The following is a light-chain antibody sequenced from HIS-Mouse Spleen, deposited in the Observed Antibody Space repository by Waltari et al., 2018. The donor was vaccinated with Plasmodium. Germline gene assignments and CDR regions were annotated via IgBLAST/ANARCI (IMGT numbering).Light chain of an antibody. Sequence: EIVMTQSPATLSMSPGERATLSCRASQSVSSNLAWYPQKPGQAPRLLIYGASTRATGIPARFSGSGSGTEFTLTISSLQSEDFAVYYCQQYNNWPFTFGPGTKVDIK. CDR3: QQYNNWPFT. V-gene: IGKV3-15*01. J-gene: IGKJ3*01. CDR1: QSVSSN. CDR2: GAS.